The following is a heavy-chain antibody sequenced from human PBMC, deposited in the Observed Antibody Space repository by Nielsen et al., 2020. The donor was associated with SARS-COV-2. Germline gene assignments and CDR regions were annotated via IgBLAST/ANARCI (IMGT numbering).Heavy chain of an antibody. Sequence: GGSLRLSCAASGFTSGSYGMHWVRQAPGKGLEWLAVIWYDGSEIYYADSVNGRFTISRDTSKNTLYLQMNSLRVEDTAVYYCTRAPYSSGDFDFWGQGTLVTVSS. CDR1: GFTSGSYG. V-gene: IGHV3-33*01. D-gene: IGHD6-25*01. CDR3: TRAPYSSGDFDF. CDR2: IWYDGSEI. J-gene: IGHJ4*02.